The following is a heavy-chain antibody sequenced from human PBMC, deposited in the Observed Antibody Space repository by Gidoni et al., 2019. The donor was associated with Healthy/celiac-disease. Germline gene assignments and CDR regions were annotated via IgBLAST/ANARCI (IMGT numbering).Heavy chain of an antibody. V-gene: IGHV3-23*01. Sequence: EVQLLESGGGWVQPGGSLRLSCAASGFTFRSYAMSWVRQAPGKGLEWVSAISGSGGSTYYADSVKGRFTISRDNSKNTLYLQMNSLRAEDTAVYYCAKKTAQRGPVVGYHGDAFDIWGQGTMVTVSS. CDR2: ISGSGGST. J-gene: IGHJ3*02. CDR3: AKKTAQRGPVVGYHGDAFDI. CDR1: GFTFRSYA. D-gene: IGHD2-15*01.